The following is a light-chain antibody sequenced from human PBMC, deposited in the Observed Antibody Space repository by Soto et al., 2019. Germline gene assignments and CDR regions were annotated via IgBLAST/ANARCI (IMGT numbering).Light chain of an antibody. Sequence: EIVLTQSPGTLSLSPGERATLSCRASQSVTSSYLPWSQSKPGEGPGLRIYGASCRAAGSRDRFSGSGSGTDFTLTISSLEPEDFAVSYCQKYGSSPHTLGRGTKGDIK. CDR3: QKYGSSPHT. CDR2: GAS. CDR1: QSVTSSY. V-gene: IGKV3-20*01. J-gene: IGKJ4*02.